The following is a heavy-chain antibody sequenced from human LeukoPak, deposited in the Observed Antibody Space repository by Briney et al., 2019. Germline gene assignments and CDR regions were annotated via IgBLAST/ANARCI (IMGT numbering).Heavy chain of an antibody. J-gene: IGHJ3*02. V-gene: IGHV3-74*01. Sequence: GGSLRLPCAASGFTFSSYWMHWVRQAPGKGLVWVSRINNDGSSTSYADSVKGRFTISRDNAKNTLYLQMNSLRAEDTAVYYCARARDSTRNAFDIWGQGTMVTVSS. CDR1: GFTFSSYW. CDR2: INNDGSST. D-gene: IGHD3-22*01. CDR3: ARARDSTRNAFDI.